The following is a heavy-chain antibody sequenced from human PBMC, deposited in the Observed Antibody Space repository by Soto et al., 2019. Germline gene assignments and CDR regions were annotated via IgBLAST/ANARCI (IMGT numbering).Heavy chain of an antibody. CDR2: MNPNSGNT. J-gene: IGHJ6*02. Sequence: QVQLVQSGAEVKKPGASVKVSCKASGYTFTRFEINWVRQATGQGLEWMGWMNPNSGNTGYAQKFQGRVTMTRNTSISTAYMELSSLRSEDTAVYYCARLVGSGSYPYFYYCGMDVWGQGTTVTVSS. CDR1: GYTFTRFE. V-gene: IGHV1-8*01. D-gene: IGHD3-10*01. CDR3: ARLVGSGSYPYFYYCGMDV.